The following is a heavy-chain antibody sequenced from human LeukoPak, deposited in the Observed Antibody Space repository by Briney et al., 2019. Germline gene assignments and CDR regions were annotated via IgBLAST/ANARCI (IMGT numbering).Heavy chain of an antibody. CDR1: VGSLSSSLFY. CDR3: AGGQALDWLSNYFDS. J-gene: IGHJ4*02. D-gene: IGHD3-3*01. V-gene: IGHV4-39*01. Sequence: PETLSLTCTVSVGSLSSSLFYSGWVRHPPGKGVECVGSIYYGANTYYSPSLKSRLTISVDTSKNQGSLKLRSVAAADTALYFCAGGQALDWLSNYFDSWGQGSLVIVSS. CDR2: IYYGANT.